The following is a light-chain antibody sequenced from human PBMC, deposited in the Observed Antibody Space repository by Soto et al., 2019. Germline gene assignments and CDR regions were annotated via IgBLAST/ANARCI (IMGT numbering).Light chain of an antibody. CDR3: QQYGSSPVT. V-gene: IGKV3-20*01. CDR2: GAS. Sequence: EIVLTQSPGTLSLSPGERATLSCRASQSVSSSYLAWYQQKPGQAPRLLIYGASSRATGIPDRFSGSGPGTDFTLTISRLEPEDFAVYYCQQYGSSPVTFGQGIKVEIK. J-gene: IGKJ1*01. CDR1: QSVSSSY.